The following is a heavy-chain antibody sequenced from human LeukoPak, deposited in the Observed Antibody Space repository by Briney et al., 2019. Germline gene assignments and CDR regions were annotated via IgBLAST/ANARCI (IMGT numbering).Heavy chain of an antibody. Sequence: PSETLSLTCTVSGSSITSGYYWGWIRPPPGKGLEWIGTIYQSESTYYSPSLESRVTMSVDTSKNHFSLNLSSVTAADTAVYYCARYRCSSTSCYLRFAFDIWGQGTMVSVSS. J-gene: IGHJ3*02. D-gene: IGHD2-2*01. CDR2: IYQSEST. V-gene: IGHV4-38-2*02. CDR3: ARYRCSSTSCYLRFAFDI. CDR1: GSSITSGYY.